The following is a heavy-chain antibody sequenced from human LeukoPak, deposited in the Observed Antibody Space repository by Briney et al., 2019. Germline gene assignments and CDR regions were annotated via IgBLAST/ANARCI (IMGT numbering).Heavy chain of an antibody. Sequence: PGGSLRLSCTVSGFTVSSNSMSWVRQAPGKGLEWVPFIYSDNTHYSDSVKGRFTISRDNSKNTLYLQMNSLSTEDTAVYYCAKVRYCSGVNCYPDDNWGQGTLVTVSS. CDR2: IYSDNT. CDR3: AKVRYCSGVNCYPDDN. V-gene: IGHV3-66*03. D-gene: IGHD2-15*01. J-gene: IGHJ4*02. CDR1: GFTVSSNS.